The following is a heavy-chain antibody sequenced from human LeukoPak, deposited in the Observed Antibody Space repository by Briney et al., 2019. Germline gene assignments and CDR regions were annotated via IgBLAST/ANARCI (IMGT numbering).Heavy chain of an antibody. CDR3: AKSTIVVVPAAIPILFDY. J-gene: IGHJ4*02. D-gene: IGHD2-2*02. CDR1: GFTFSSYG. Sequence: GGSLRLSCAASGFTFSSYGMHWVRQAPGKGLEWVAVISYDGSNKYYADSVKARFTISRDNSKNTLYLQMNSLRAEDTAVYYCAKSTIVVVPAAIPILFDYWGQGTLVTVSS. V-gene: IGHV3-30*18. CDR2: ISYDGSNK.